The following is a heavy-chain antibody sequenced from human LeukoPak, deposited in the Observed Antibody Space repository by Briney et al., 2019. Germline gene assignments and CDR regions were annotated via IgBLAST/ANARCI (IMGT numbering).Heavy chain of an antibody. V-gene: IGHV4-34*01. Sequence: SETLSLTCAVYGGSFSGYYWSWIRQPPGKGLEWIGEINHSGSTNYNPSLKSRVTISVATSKNQFSLKLSSVTAADTAVYYCARAYCSGGSCYWYFDLWGRGTLVTVSS. D-gene: IGHD2-15*01. CDR3: ARAYCSGGSCYWYFDL. CDR2: INHSGST. J-gene: IGHJ2*01. CDR1: GGSFSGYY.